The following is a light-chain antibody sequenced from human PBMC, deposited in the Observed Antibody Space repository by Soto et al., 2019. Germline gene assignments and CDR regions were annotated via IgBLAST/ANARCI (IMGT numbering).Light chain of an antibody. CDR3: AAWDDSLNVWV. V-gene: IGLV1-36*01. CDR1: SSNIGNNA. Sequence: QSVLTQPPSVSEAPRQRVTISCSGSSSNIGNNAVNWYQQLPGKAPKLLIYYDDLLPSGVSDRFSGSKSGTSASLAISGLHSEDEADSYCAAWDDSLNVWVFGGGTKLTVL. J-gene: IGLJ3*02. CDR2: YDD.